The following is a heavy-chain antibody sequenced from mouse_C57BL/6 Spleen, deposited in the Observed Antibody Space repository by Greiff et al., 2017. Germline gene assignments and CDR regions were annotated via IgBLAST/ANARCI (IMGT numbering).Heavy chain of an antibody. Sequence: QVQLQQPGTELVKPGASVKLSCKASGYTFTSYWMHWVKQRPGQGLEWIGNINPSNGGTYYNEKFKSTATLTVDKYSSTAYMQRSSLTSEDSAVYYCARSYDGSSSFDYWGQGTTLTVSS. V-gene: IGHV1-53*01. CDR2: INPSNGGT. CDR1: GYTFTSYW. J-gene: IGHJ2*01. D-gene: IGHD1-1*01. CDR3: ARSYDGSSSFDY.